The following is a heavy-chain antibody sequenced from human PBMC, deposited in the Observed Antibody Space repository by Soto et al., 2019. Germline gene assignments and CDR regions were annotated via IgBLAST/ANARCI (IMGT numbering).Heavy chain of an antibody. CDR1: GFTSSTYA. J-gene: IGHJ6*02. D-gene: IGHD2-21*01. V-gene: IGHV3-30-3*01. Sequence: PGGSLRLSCVPSGFTSSTYAMHWVRQAPGKGLEWVAVTSYNENNNSYADSVKGRFTISRDSSKNTVFLQINSLRGEDTAVYFCARETPNGHGDYHAMDVWGQGTKVTVAS. CDR2: TSYNENNN. CDR3: ARETPNGHGDYHAMDV.